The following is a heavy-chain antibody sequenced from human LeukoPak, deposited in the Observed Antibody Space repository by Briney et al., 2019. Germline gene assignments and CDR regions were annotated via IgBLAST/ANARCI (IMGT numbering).Heavy chain of an antibody. CDR3: SRAADIVVVVAFHWTPAF. CDR2: ISYDGSNK. V-gene: IGHV3-30-3*01. Sequence: PGGSLRLSCAASGFPFSSYAMHWVRQAPGKGLEWVALISYDGSNKYYADSVKGRFTISRDNSKNTLYLQMNSLKVEDTAIYYCSRAADIVVVVAFHWTPAFWGQGTLVTVSS. D-gene: IGHD2-15*01. J-gene: IGHJ4*02. CDR1: GFPFSSYA.